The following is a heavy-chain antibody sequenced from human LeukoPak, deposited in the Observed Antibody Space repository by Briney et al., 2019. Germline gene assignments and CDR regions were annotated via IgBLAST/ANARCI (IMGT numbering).Heavy chain of an antibody. V-gene: IGHV3-23*01. Sequence: GGSLRLSCAASGFTFSSSAMNWVRQAPGTGLEWVSTITGSGRSTYYADSVKGRFTISRDNSKNTLYLQMNSLRAEDTALYYCASQSIVSDYWGQGTLVTVSS. CDR2: ITGSGRST. D-gene: IGHD2/OR15-2a*01. CDR3: ASQSIVSDY. CDR1: GFTFSSSA. J-gene: IGHJ4*02.